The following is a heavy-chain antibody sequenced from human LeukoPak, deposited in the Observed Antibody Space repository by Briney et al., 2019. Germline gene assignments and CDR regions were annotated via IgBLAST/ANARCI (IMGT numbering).Heavy chain of an antibody. D-gene: IGHD1-1*01. CDR2: TSSDGNIK. J-gene: IGHJ4*02. V-gene: IGHV3-30-3*01. Sequence: GRSLRLSCAASGFTFSSYAMHWVRQAPREGLEWVAVTSSDGNIKYYADSVKGRFTISRDNSKNTLYLQMNSLRGEDTGVYYCARDPVPATARHFDYWGQGTLVTVSS. CDR3: ARDPVPATARHFDY. CDR1: GFTFSSYA.